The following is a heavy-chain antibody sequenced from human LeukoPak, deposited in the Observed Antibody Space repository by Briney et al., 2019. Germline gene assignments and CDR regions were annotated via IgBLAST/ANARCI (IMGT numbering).Heavy chain of an antibody. Sequence: SVKVSCKASGGTFSSYAISWVRQAPGQGLEWMGRIIPILGIANYAQKFQGRVTITADKSTSTAYMELSSLRSEDTAVYYCARDRANPMFRGVILRPFDYWGQGTLVTVSS. CDR2: IIPILGIA. D-gene: IGHD3-10*01. CDR3: ARDRANPMFRGVILRPFDY. V-gene: IGHV1-69*04. J-gene: IGHJ4*02. CDR1: GGTFSSYA.